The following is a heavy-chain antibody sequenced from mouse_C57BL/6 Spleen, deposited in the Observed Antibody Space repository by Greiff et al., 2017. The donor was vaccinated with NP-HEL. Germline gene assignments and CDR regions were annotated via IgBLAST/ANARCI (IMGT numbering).Heavy chain of an antibody. J-gene: IGHJ1*03. Sequence: EVKLVESEGGLVQPGSSMKLSCTASGFTFSDYYMAWVRQVPEKGLEWVANINYDGSSTYYLDSLKSRFIISRDNAKNILYLQMSSLKSEDTATYYCARDDARGHYGSSYGYFDVWGTGTMVTVSS. CDR2: INYDGSST. D-gene: IGHD1-1*01. V-gene: IGHV5-16*01. CDR1: GFTFSDYY. CDR3: ARDDARGHYGSSYGYFDV.